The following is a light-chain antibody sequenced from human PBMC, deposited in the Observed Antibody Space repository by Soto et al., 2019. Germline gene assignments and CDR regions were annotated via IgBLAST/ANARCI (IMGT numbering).Light chain of an antibody. CDR1: QSVRTY. Sequence: EIVLTQSPATLSLSPGERATLSCRASQSVRTYLSYVAWYQQRPGQAPRLLIYDASNRATGIPARFSGSGSGTVFTLNISSLQSEDLALYYCQQYNNWPPWTFGQGTKVDIK. J-gene: IGKJ1*01. CDR3: QQYNNWPPWT. CDR2: DAS. V-gene: IGKV3-11*01.